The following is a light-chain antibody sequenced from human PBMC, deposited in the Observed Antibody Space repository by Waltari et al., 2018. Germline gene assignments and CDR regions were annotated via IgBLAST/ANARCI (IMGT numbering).Light chain of an antibody. V-gene: IGKV1-9*01. CDR3: QQLNSYPWT. CDR1: QGISSY. J-gene: IGKJ1*01. Sequence: IQLTHSPSFLSASVEDRVPITCRASQGISSYLAWYQQKPGKAPKLLIYAASTLQSGVPSRFSGSGSGTEFTLTISSLQPEDFATYYCQQLNSYPWTFGQGTKVEIK. CDR2: AAS.